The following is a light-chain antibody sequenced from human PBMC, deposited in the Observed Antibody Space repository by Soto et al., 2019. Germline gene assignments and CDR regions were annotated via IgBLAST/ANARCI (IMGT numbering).Light chain of an antibody. CDR3: QQSYSSSWT. CDR2: IAS. J-gene: IGKJ1*01. V-gene: IGKV1-39*01. CDR1: QSISGY. Sequence: DIQMTQSPSSLSASVGDRVTITCRASQSISGYLNWYQQKPGKAPKLLTYIASTLQSGVPSRFSGSGSGTDFTLTISSLQPEDFATYYCQQSYSSSWTFGQGTKVDIK.